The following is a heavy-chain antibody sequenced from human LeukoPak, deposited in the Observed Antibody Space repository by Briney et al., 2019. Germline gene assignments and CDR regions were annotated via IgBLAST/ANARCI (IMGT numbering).Heavy chain of an antibody. D-gene: IGHD1-26*01. Sequence: GESLRLSCAASGFTFSTYAMHRVRQAPGKGLEWVSIISTSGDTTYYAGSVKGRFTISRDNSKNTLYLQMNSMRAEDTAVYYCAKLVETTNYWGQGTLVTVSS. CDR2: ISTSGDTT. V-gene: IGHV3-23*01. CDR3: AKLVETTNY. J-gene: IGHJ4*02. CDR1: GFTFSTYA.